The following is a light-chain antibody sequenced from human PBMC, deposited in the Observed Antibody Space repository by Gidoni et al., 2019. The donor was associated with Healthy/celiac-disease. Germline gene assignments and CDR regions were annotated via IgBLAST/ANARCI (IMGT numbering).Light chain of an antibody. J-gene: IGKJ1*01. CDR1: QSISSY. CDR2: AAS. Sequence: DIQMTQSPSSLSASVGDRVTITCRASQSISSYLNWYQQKPGKAPKLLIYAASSLQSGVPSRFRGSGSGTDFTLTISSLQPDDFATYYCQQNYSTPWTFGQGTQVEIK. V-gene: IGKV1-39*01. CDR3: QQNYSTPWT.